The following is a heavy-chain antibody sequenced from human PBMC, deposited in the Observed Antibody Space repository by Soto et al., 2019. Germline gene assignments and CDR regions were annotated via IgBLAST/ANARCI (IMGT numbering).Heavy chain of an antibody. V-gene: IGHV1-24*01. Sequence: GASVKVSCKVSGYTLTELSMHWVGQAPGKGLEWMGGFDPEDGETIYAQKFQGRVTMTEDTSTDTAYMELSSLRSEDTAVYYCATLDSITVVRGVVRAFDIWGQGTMVTVSS. CDR2: FDPEDGET. CDR1: GYTLTELS. CDR3: ATLDSITVVRGVVRAFDI. J-gene: IGHJ3*02. D-gene: IGHD3-10*01.